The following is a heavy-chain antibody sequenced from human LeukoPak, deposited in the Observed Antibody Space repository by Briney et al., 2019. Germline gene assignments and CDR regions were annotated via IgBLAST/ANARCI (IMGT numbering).Heavy chain of an antibody. V-gene: IGHV1-18*01. Sequence: GASVKVSCKASGYTFTSYGISWVRQAPGQGLEWMGWISAHNGNTNYAQKLQGRVTMTTDTSTSTAYMDLRSLRSDDTAVYYCARDNGGSWSRTNWFDPWGQGTLVTVSS. CDR2: ISAHNGNT. CDR1: GYTFTSYG. CDR3: ARDNGGSWSRTNWFDP. J-gene: IGHJ5*02. D-gene: IGHD3-10*01.